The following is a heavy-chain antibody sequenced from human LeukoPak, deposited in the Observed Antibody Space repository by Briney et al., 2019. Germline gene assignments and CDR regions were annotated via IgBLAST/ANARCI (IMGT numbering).Heavy chain of an antibody. J-gene: IGHJ4*02. CDR1: GFTFSSYG. Sequence: GGSLRLSCAASGFTFSSYGMHWVRQAPGKGLEWVAVISYDGSNKYYADYVKGRFTMSRDNSKNTLYLQMNSLRAEDTAVYYCAKEVVVVPAAKWAFDYWGQGTLVTVSS. D-gene: IGHD2-2*01. V-gene: IGHV3-30*18. CDR3: AKEVVVVPAAKWAFDY. CDR2: ISYDGSNK.